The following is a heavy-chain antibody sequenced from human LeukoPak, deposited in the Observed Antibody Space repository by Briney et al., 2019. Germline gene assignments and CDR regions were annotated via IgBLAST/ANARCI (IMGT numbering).Heavy chain of an antibody. V-gene: IGHV3-30*02. CDR2: IRYDGSNK. J-gene: IGHJ5*02. CDR3: AKDQGTTYQLLSEWFDP. Sequence: PGGSLRLSCAASGFTFSSYAMSWVRQAPGKGLEWVAFIRYDGSNKYYADSVKGRFTISRDNSKNTLYLQMNSLRAEDTAVYYCAKDQGTTYQLLSEWFDPWGQGTLVTVSS. CDR1: GFTFSSYA. D-gene: IGHD2-2*01.